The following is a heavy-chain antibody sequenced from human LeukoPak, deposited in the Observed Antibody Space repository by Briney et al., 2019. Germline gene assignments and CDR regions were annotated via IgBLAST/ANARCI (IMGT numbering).Heavy chain of an antibody. D-gene: IGHD6-13*01. J-gene: IGHJ4*02. CDR1: GGSFSGYY. V-gene: IGHV4-31*11. Sequence: PSEALSLTCAVYGGSFSGYYWSWIRQHPGKGLEWIGYIYYSGSTYYNPSLKSRVTISVDTSKNQFSLKLSSVTAADTAVYYCASTLAGDLYSSSWYNYWGQGTLVTVSS. CDR3: ASTLAGDLYSSSWYNY. CDR2: IYYSGST.